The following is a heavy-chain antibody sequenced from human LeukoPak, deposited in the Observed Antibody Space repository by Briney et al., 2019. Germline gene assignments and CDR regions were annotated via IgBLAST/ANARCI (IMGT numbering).Heavy chain of an antibody. J-gene: IGHJ6*03. CDR2: IYYSGST. Sequence: SEALSLTCAVYGGSFSGYYWSWIRQPPGKGLEWIGNIYYSGSTNYNPSLKSRVTISVDTSKNQFSLKLSSVTAADTALYYCARVPGYCSRTSCYPYYMDVWGKGTTVTVSS. CDR3: ARVPGYCSRTSCYPYYMDV. CDR1: GGSFSGYY. D-gene: IGHD2-2*01. V-gene: IGHV4-59*01.